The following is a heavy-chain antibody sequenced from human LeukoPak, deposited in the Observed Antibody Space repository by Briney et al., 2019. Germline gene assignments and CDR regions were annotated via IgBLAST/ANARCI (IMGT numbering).Heavy chain of an antibody. CDR3: ARDSRGFNP. Sequence: NSSETLSLTCTVSGGSISSSSYYWGWIRQPPGKGLEWIGSIYYSGSTYHNPSLKSRVTISVDTSKNQFSLKLSSVTAADTAVYYCARDSRGFNPWGQGTLVTVSS. J-gene: IGHJ5*02. V-gene: IGHV4-39*02. CDR1: GGSISSSSYY. D-gene: IGHD6-13*01. CDR2: IYYSGST.